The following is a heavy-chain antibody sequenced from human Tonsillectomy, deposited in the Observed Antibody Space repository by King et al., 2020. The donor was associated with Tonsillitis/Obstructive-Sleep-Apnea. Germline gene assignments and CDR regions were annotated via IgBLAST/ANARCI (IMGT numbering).Heavy chain of an antibody. CDR1: GYTFTAYY. J-gene: IGHJ5*02. CDR3: AREGDPITVLRANWFAP. CDR2: IYPNSGDT. V-gene: IGHV1-2*02. Sequence: VQLVESGAEVENPGASVKVSCKTSGYTFTAYYVHWVRQAPGQGLEWMGWIYPNSGDTSYAQKFQGRVTMTRDTSISTVYMDLKKLRSDDTAVYFCAREGDPITVLRANWFAPWGQGTLVIVSS. D-gene: IGHD3-10*01.